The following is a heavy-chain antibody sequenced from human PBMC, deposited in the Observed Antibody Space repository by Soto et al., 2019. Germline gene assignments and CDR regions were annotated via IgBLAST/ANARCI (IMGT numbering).Heavy chain of an antibody. V-gene: IGHV4-59*01. Sequence: QVQLQESGPGLVKPSETLSLTCTVSGGSISSYYWSWIRQPPGKGLEWIGYIYYSGSTNYNPSLKSRVTISVDTSKNQFALKLSSVTAADTAVYYCARVYGDYESWFDPWGQGTLVTVSS. CDR1: GGSISSYY. CDR3: ARVYGDYESWFDP. J-gene: IGHJ5*02. D-gene: IGHD4-17*01. CDR2: IYYSGST.